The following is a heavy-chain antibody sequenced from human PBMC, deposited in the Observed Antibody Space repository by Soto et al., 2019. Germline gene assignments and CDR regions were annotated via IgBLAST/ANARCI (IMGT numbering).Heavy chain of an antibody. CDR3: ARETYYDSSGYWSHYYYYGMDV. CDR1: GYTFTSYA. V-gene: IGHV1-3*01. CDR2: INAGNGNT. J-gene: IGHJ6*02. D-gene: IGHD3-22*01. Sequence: GASVKVSCKASGYTFTSYAMHWVRQAPGQRLEWMGWINAGNGNTNYAQKLQGRVTMTTDTSTSTAYMELRSLRSDDTAVYYCARETYYDSSGYWSHYYYYGMDVWGQGTTVTVSS.